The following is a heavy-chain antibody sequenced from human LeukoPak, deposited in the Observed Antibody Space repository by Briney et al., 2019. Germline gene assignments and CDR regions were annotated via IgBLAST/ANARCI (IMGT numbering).Heavy chain of an antibody. CDR1: GFTVSSNY. Sequence: GGSLRLSCAVSGFTVSSNYMSWVRQAPGKGLEWVSVIYSGGSTYYSDSVKGRFTISRDNSKNTLYLQVNSLRAEDTAVYYCARGLSGSYHYFDYWGQGTLVTVSS. CDR2: IYSGGST. CDR3: ARGLSGSYHYFDY. D-gene: IGHD1-26*01. J-gene: IGHJ4*02. V-gene: IGHV3-53*01.